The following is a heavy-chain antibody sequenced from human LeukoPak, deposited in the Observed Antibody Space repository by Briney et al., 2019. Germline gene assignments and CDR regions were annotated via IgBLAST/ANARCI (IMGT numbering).Heavy chain of an antibody. CDR2: INPNSGGT. V-gene: IGHV1-2*02. CDR1: GYTFTGYY. Sequence: ASVKVSCKASGYTFTGYYMHWVQQAPGQGLEWMGWINPNSGGTNYAQKFQGRVTMTRDTSISTAYMELSRLRSDDTAVYYCARVGLHYYYYGMDVWGQGTTVTVSS. CDR3: ARVGLHYYYYGMDV. J-gene: IGHJ6*02.